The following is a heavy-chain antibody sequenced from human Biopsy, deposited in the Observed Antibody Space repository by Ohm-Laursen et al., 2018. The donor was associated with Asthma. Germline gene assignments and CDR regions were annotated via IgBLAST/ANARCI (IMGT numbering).Heavy chain of an antibody. CDR1: RGSLRVYV. J-gene: IGHJ4*02. CDR2: VYYSGST. V-gene: IGHV4-59*01. D-gene: IGHD2-21*02. CDR3: ARGVDRVTGLLDHFDS. Sequence: SETLSLTCGVSRGSLRVYVWSWIRQPPGKGLESIGHVYYSGSTNYNPSLKSRVTISIDASKNQFSLKLTSVTAADTAVYYCARGVDRVTGLLDHFDSWGQGTLVIVSS.